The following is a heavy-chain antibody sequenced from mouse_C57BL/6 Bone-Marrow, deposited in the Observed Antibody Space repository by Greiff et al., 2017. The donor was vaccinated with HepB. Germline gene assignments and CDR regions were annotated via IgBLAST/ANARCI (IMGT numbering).Heavy chain of an antibody. V-gene: IGHV1-64*01. CDR1: GYTFTSYW. D-gene: IGHD2-3*01. Sequence: QVQLQQPGAELVKPGASVKLSCKASGYTFTSYWMHWVKQRPGQGLEWIGMIHPNSGSTNYNEKFKSKATLTVDKSSSTAYMQLSSLTSEDSAVYYCARPLGPDGYYPAWFAYWGQGTLVTVSA. CDR3: ARPLGPDGYYPAWFAY. J-gene: IGHJ3*01. CDR2: IHPNSGST.